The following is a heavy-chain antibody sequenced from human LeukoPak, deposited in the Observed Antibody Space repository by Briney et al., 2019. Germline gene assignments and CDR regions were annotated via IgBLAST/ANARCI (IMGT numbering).Heavy chain of an antibody. D-gene: IGHD2-2*01. J-gene: IGHJ4*02. Sequence: PGGSLRLSCAASGFTFSSYGMHWVRQAPGKGLEWVAVIWYDGSNKYYADSVKGRFTISRDNSKNTLYLQMNSLRAEDTAVYYCASLAGRVVVPAAQGLFDYWGQGTLVTVSS. CDR1: GFTFSSYG. CDR2: IWYDGSNK. CDR3: ASLAGRVVVPAAQGLFDY. V-gene: IGHV3-33*01.